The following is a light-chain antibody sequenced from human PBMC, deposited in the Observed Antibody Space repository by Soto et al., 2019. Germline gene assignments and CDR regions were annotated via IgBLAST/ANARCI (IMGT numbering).Light chain of an antibody. V-gene: IGKV3-20*01. J-gene: IGKJ2*01. CDR1: QSVSSSY. CDR3: QQYGSSLYT. Sequence: EIVLTQSPGTLSLSPGERATLSCRASQSVSSSYLAWYQQKPGQAPRLLIYGASSRATGIPDRFSGSGSGTDFTLTISRLEPEDFAVYYCQQYGSSLYTLGQVTMLEIK. CDR2: GAS.